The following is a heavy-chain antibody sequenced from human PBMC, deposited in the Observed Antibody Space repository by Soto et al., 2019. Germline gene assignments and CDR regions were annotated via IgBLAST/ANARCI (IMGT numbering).Heavy chain of an antibody. D-gene: IGHD2-21*01. V-gene: IGHV3-74*01. CDR2: IKYDGSTA. CDR3: ARGAYGAWYFDS. CDR1: GFTFSSYW. Sequence: EVQLVESGGGLVQPWGSLRLSCAASGFTFSSYWIHWVRQAPGKGLVWVSRIKYDGSTANYADSVKGRFTITRDNAKDTVNLQMNSLRGEDTAAYYCARGAYGAWYFDSWGRGTLVTVSS. J-gene: IGHJ2*01.